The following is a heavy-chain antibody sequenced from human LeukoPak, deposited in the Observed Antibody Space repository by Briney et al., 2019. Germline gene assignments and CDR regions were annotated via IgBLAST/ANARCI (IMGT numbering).Heavy chain of an antibody. Sequence: PGGSLRLSCAASGFTFRNYVMHWVRQAPGKGLEWVSAISGSGGSTYYADSVKGRFTISRDNSKNTLYLQMNSLRAEDTAVYYCAKSFGGLVVPAAIGAFDIWGQGTMVTVSS. CDR2: ISGSGGST. CDR3: AKSFGGLVVPAAIGAFDI. D-gene: IGHD2-2*01. V-gene: IGHV3-23*01. J-gene: IGHJ3*02. CDR1: GFTFRNYV.